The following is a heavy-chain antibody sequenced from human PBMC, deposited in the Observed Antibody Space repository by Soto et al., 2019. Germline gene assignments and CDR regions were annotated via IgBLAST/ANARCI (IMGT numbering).Heavy chain of an antibody. CDR3: TRGGLLFAGSYRPARLDY. D-gene: IGHD3-16*01. CDR1: GFKFSDYW. V-gene: IGHV3-7*03. J-gene: IGHJ4*01. CDR2: IKHDTSEA. Sequence: DVQLVESGGGWVQPGRSLRLSCAASGFKFSDYWMSWVRQAPGKGLEWVGNIKHDTSEAHYADSVKGRFTITRDNIKNFLMLQMRDLGAEATASYYCTRGGLLFAGSYRPARLDYWG.